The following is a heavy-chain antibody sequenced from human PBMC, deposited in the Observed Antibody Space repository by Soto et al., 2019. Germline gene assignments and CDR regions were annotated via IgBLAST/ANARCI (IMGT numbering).Heavy chain of an antibody. J-gene: IGHJ6*02. Sequence: QVQLQQWGAGLLRPSETLSLTCAFYGGSFDDFYWSWVRQSPGKGLEWVGEISHDGGTNYSPSLASRVSISVDTSNNQFSLHLRYVTAADTGLYYCARGQLVWYGDLTPYHRDMDVWGQGTTVTVSS. CDR3: ARGQLVWYGDLTPYHRDMDV. CDR2: ISHDGGT. D-gene: IGHD3-10*01. V-gene: IGHV4-34*02. CDR1: GGSFDDFY.